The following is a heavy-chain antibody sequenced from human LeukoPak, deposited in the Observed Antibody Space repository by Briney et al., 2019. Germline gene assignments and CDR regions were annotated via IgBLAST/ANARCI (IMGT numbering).Heavy chain of an antibody. CDR3: ARDDILTGFDY. J-gene: IGHJ4*02. Sequence: SETLSLTCAVSGYSISSGYYWGWIRQPPGKGLEWIGRIYTSGSTNYNPSLKSRVTISVDTSKNQFSLKLSSVTAADTAVYYCARDDILTGFDYWGQGTLVTVSS. CDR1: GYSISSGYY. CDR2: IYTSGST. D-gene: IGHD3-9*01. V-gene: IGHV4-38-2*02.